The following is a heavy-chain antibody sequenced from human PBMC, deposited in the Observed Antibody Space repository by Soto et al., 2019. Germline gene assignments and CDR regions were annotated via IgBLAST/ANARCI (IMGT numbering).Heavy chain of an antibody. CDR2: IYPADSDT. V-gene: IGHV5-51*01. CDR3: ARLGGSTLGYYYYGMDV. Sequence: GESLKISCKGSGYSFTTYWIGWVRQMPGRGLEWMGIIYPADSDTRYSPSFQGQVTTSADKSISTAYLQWSSLKASDTAMYYCARLGGSTLGYYYYGMDVWGQGTTVTVSS. CDR1: GYSFTTYW. D-gene: IGHD1-26*01. J-gene: IGHJ6*02.